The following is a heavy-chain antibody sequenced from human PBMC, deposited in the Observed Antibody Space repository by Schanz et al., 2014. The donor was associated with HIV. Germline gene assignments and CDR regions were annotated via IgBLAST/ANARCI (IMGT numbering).Heavy chain of an antibody. CDR2: IYSAGTT. Sequence: QLVESGGGLIQPGGSLRLSCVFSGFTVSNNHLSWVRQAPGKGLEWVSIIYSAGTTYYTDSVKGRFTISRDNSKNTLSLQMTALRTEDTAIYYCAKPEYDSSGNSQTHFDYWGQGTLVSVSS. J-gene: IGHJ4*02. CDR1: GFTVSNNH. V-gene: IGHV3-53*01. CDR3: AKPEYDSSGNSQTHFDY. D-gene: IGHD3-22*01.